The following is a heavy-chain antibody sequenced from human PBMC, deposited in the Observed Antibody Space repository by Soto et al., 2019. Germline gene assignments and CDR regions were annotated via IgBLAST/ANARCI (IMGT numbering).Heavy chain of an antibody. J-gene: IGHJ1*01. V-gene: IGHV4-30-2*01. D-gene: IGHD4-17*01. CDR3: ARGLYGDPREYFQY. Sequence: PSETLSLTCTVSGGSISSGGYSWGWIRQPPGKGLEWIGYIYHSGSTYYNPSLKSRVTISVDRSKNSLYLQMNSLRAEDTAVYYCARGLYGDPREYFQYWGQGTLVTSPQ. CDR1: GGSISSGGYS. CDR2: IYHSGST.